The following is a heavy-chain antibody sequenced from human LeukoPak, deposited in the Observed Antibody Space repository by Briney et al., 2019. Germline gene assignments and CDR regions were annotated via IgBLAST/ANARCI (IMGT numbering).Heavy chain of an antibody. J-gene: IGHJ4*02. CDR1: GFSLTTSGVG. CDR2: IYWDDDE. Sequence: SGPTLVKPPETLTLTCTFSGFSLTTSGVGVGWIRQPPGKAPEWLALIYWDDDERYNPSLKSRLTITKDTSRNQVVLTMTKMDPVDTGTYYCARTIDPLGVIVPSALSYVDWGQGTLVTVSS. CDR3: ARTIDPLGVIVPSALSYVD. V-gene: IGHV2-5*02. D-gene: IGHD2/OR15-2a*01.